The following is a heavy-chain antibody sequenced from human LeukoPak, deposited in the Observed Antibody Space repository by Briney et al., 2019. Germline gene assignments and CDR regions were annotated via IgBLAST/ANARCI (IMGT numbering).Heavy chain of an antibody. CDR2: IYYSGST. D-gene: IGHD3-22*01. CDR1: GGSISSSY. Sequence: SETLSLTCTVSGGSISSSYWSWIRQPPGKGLEWIGYIYYSGSTNYNPSLKSRVTISVDTSKNQFSLKLSSVTAADTAVYYCTRGDDYYDSSGYYPHGAFDIWGQGTMVTVSS. CDR3: TRGDDYYDSSGYYPHGAFDI. J-gene: IGHJ3*02. V-gene: IGHV4-59*01.